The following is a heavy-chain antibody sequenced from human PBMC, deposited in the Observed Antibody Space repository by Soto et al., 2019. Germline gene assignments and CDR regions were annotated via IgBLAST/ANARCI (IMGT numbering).Heavy chain of an antibody. CDR3: STTLGVTSGWDY. CDR2: ITGSGGTT. D-gene: IGHD1-26*01. J-gene: IGHJ4*02. Sequence: GGSLRLSCAASGFTFRVNAMSWVRQAPGKGLEWVSSITGSGGTTFYADSVKGRFNISRDNSKNTLYLQMNSLRAEDTAVYHCSTTLGVTSGWDYWGQGTQVTVSS. V-gene: IGHV3-23*01. CDR1: GFTFRVNA.